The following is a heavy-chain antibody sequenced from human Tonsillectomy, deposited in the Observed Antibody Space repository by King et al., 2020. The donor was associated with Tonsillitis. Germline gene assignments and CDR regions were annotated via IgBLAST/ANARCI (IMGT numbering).Heavy chain of an antibody. J-gene: IGHJ4*02. CDR3: ARSPFSDPFDY. D-gene: IGHD2-21*02. CDR1: GYDFISYA. V-gene: IGHV7-4-1*02. Sequence: QLVQSGSELKKAGASVRVSCKASGYDFISYAMSWVRQAPGQGLECMGWINTNTGNPTYAQGFTGRFVFSLDTSVSTAYLQINSLLAEDTAFYYCARSPFSDPFDYWGQGTLVTVSS. CDR2: INTNTGNP.